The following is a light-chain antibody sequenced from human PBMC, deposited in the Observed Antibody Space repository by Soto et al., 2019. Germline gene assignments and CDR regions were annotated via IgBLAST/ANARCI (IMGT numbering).Light chain of an antibody. Sequence: QSVLTQPPSVSGAPGQRVTISCTGSSSNIGAGYAVHWYQQLPGTAPKLLIYANSNRPSGVPDRFSGSKSGTSASLAITGLQAEDEADYYCQSYDSSLSGSWGLFGTGIKVTVL. V-gene: IGLV1-40*01. CDR2: ANS. CDR1: SSNIGAGYA. J-gene: IGLJ1*01. CDR3: QSYDSSLSGSWGL.